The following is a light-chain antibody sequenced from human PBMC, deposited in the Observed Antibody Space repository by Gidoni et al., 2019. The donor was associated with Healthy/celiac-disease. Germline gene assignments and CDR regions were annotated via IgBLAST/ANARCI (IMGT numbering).Light chain of an antibody. CDR3: QQYNNWPET. CDR2: GAS. V-gene: IGKV3-15*01. J-gene: IGKJ2*01. CDR1: QSVSSN. Sequence: EIVMTPSPATLSVSPGERPTLPCRASQSVSSNLAWYQQKPGQAPRLLIYGASTRATGIPARFSGSGSGTEFTLTISSLQSEDFAVYYCQQYNNWPETFGQGTKLEIK.